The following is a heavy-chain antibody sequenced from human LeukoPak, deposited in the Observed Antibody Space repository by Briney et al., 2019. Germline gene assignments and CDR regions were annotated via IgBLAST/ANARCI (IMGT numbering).Heavy chain of an antibody. J-gene: IGHJ5*02. D-gene: IGHD4-17*01. V-gene: IGHV3-30*18. Sequence: GRSLRLSCAASGFTFSSYGMHWVRQAPGKGLEWVAVISYDGSNKYYADSVKGRFTISRDNSKNTLYLQMNSLRAEDTAVYYCAKGGATVTTLSRFNWFDPWGQGTLVTVSS. CDR1: GFTFSSYG. CDR2: ISYDGSNK. CDR3: AKGGATVTTLSRFNWFDP.